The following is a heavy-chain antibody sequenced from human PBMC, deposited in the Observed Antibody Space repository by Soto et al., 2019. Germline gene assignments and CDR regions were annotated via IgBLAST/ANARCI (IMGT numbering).Heavy chain of an antibody. CDR1: GGSISSYY. D-gene: IGHD2-2*01. Sequence: SETLSLTCTVSGGSISSYYWSWIRQPPGKGLEWIGYIYYSGSTNYNPSLKSRVTISVDTSKNQFSLKLSSVTAADTAVYYCARYRGAWAPVVPAAISPLYGMDVWGQGTTVTSP. CDR2: IYYSGST. V-gene: IGHV4-59*01. CDR3: ARYRGAWAPVVPAAISPLYGMDV. J-gene: IGHJ6*02.